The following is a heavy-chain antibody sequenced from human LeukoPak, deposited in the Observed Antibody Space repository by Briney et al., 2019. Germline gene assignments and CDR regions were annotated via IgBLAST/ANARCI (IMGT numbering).Heavy chain of an antibody. CDR1: GFPFSSYW. D-gene: IGHD3-16*02. CDR3: ARLYSYAFDS. V-gene: IGHV3-7*01. CDR2: LEQDGSEK. Sequence: GGPLRLPCAPSGFPFSSYWVNWVPEAPGKGREWVANLEQDGSEKYSVAPVTGSSTTSRDNAKNTLYLQMNSLRAEDTAVYYCARLYSYAFDSWGQGTMVTVSS. J-gene: IGHJ3*02.